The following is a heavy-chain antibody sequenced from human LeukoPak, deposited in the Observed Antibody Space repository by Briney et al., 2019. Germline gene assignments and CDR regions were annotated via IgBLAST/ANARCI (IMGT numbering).Heavy chain of an antibody. V-gene: IGHV2-70*11. Sequence: SGPTLVNPTQTLTLTCTFSGFSLSTSGMCVSWIRQPPGKALEWLARIDWDDDKYYSTSLKTRLTISKDTSKNQVVLTMTNMDPVDTATYYCARIQLVGSYLDYWGQGTLVTVSS. J-gene: IGHJ4*02. CDR3: ARIQLVGSYLDY. CDR2: IDWDDDK. D-gene: IGHD1-1*01. CDR1: GFSLSTSGMC.